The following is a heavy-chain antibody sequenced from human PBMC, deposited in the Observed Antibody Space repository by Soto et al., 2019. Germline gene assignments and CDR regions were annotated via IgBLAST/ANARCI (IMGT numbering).Heavy chain of an antibody. D-gene: IGHD3-10*01. CDR1: GYTFTSYA. CDR3: ARDSGYYYGSGSYLSNEGGPGY. Sequence: ASVKVSCKASGYTFTSYAMHWVRQAPGQRLEWMGWINAGNGNTKYSQKFQGRVTITRDTSASTAYMELSSLRSEDTAVYYCARDSGYYYGSGSYLSNEGGPGYWGQGTLVTVSS. V-gene: IGHV1-3*01. J-gene: IGHJ4*02. CDR2: INAGNGNT.